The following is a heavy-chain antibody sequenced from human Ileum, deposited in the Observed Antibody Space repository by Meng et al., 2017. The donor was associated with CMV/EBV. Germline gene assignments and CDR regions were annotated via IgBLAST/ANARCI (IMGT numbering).Heavy chain of an antibody. CDR1: GFTFSDYS. CDR2: ISPTSRYI. J-gene: IGHJ4*02. D-gene: IGHD2-8*01. Sequence: GESLKISCAASGFTFSDYSMNWVRQTPGKGLEWVSSISPTSRYIFYADSLRGRFTISRDNAKNSLYLQMDSLRAEDTAVYYCARHFACTIDGCHRIWDYWGQATVVTVSS. CDR3: ARHFACTIDGCHRIWDY. V-gene: IGHV3-21*01.